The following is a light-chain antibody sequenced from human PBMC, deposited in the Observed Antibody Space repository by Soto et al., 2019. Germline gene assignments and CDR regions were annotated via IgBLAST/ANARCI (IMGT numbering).Light chain of an antibody. Sequence: QAVATQEPPQNVSPGGIVTLTCGPSAATVTSGHYPYWFRQKPGQAPGPLIYETFNEPSLTPPRFSGSLLGEKAALPLSGAHPEDEADSYGIRTYGGPSLFGAGTKVTGL. CDR2: ETF. J-gene: IGLJ1*01. CDR3: IRTYGGPSL. V-gene: IGLV7-46*01. CDR1: AATVTSGHY.